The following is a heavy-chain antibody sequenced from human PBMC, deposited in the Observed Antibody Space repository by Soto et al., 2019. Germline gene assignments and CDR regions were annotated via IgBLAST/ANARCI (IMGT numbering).Heavy chain of an antibody. J-gene: IGHJ3*02. CDR2: IYSGGST. CDR3: ARDRDCSGGSCYSGAFDI. D-gene: IGHD2-15*01. CDR1: GFTVSSNY. Sequence: EVQLVESGGGLIQPGGSLRLSCAASGFTVSSNYMSWVRQAPGKGLEWVSVIYSGGSTYYADSVKGRFTISRDNSKNTLYLQMNSLRAEDTAVYYCARDRDCSGGSCYSGAFDIWGQGTIVSVSS. V-gene: IGHV3-53*01.